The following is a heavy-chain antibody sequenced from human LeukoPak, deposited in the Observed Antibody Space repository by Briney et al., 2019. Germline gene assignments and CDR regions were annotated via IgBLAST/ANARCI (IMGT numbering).Heavy chain of an antibody. J-gene: IGHJ4*02. V-gene: IGHV4-59*01. CDR1: GGSISSYY. CDR3: ARVGVSSGWQTTYFDY. Sequence: SETLSLTCTVSGGSISSYYWSWIRQPPGKGLEWIGYIYYSGSTNYNPSLKSRVTISVDTSKNQFSLKLSSVTAADTAVYYCARVGVSSGWQTTYFDYWGQGTLVTVSS. D-gene: IGHD6-19*01. CDR2: IYYSGST.